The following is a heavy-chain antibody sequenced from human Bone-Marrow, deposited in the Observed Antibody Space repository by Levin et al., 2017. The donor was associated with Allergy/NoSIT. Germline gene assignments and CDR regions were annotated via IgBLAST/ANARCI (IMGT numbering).Heavy chain of an antibody. Sequence: GGSLRLSCVASGFTLSEYEMNWVRQAPGKGLEWVSYSSRSGSTTTYADSVKGRYTISRDNVKNLLYLHMNSLRAEDTAVYYCARDRYGDYGDAFDVWGQGTMVTVSS. CDR3: ARDRYGDYGDAFDV. D-gene: IGHD4-17*01. J-gene: IGHJ3*01. CDR2: SSRSGSTT. CDR1: GFTLSEYE. V-gene: IGHV3-48*03.